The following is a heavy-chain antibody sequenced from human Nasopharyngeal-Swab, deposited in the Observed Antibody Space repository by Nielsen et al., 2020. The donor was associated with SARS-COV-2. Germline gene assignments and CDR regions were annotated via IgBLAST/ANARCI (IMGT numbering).Heavy chain of an antibody. D-gene: IGHD1-26*01. V-gene: IGHV4-61*05. J-gene: IGHJ4*02. CDR3: AREVVGGLVDS. Sequence: SETLSLTCTVSGGSINSGSIRSYYWRWIRQPPVKGLEWIGYFSYTGITKYNPSLKSRVTISVDMSKNQFSLKLSSVAAADTAVYYCAREVVGGLVDSWGQGTLVTVSS. CDR1: GGSINSGSIRSYY. CDR2: FSYTGIT.